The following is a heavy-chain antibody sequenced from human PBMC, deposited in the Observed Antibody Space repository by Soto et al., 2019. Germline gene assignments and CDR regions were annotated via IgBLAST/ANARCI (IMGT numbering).Heavy chain of an antibody. J-gene: IGHJ5*02. CDR3: ARRAPVLWFGELHGLPYNWFDP. CDR2: IYYSGST. CDR1: GGSISSSSYY. V-gene: IGHV4-39*01. D-gene: IGHD3-10*01. Sequence: SETLSLTCTVSGGSISSSSYYWGWIRQPPGKGLEWIGSIYYSGSTYYNPSLKSRVTISVDTSKNQFSLKLSSVTAADTAVYYCARRAPVLWFGELHGLPYNWFDPWGQGTLVT.